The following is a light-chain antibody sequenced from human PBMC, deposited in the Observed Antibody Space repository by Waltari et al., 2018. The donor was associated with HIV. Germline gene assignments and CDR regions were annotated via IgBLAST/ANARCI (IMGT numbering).Light chain of an antibody. CDR2: WAS. CDR1: QSVLHSSDTKNNNTY. CDR3: QQYYSNFLT. J-gene: IGKJ4*01. V-gene: IGKV4-1*01. Sequence: DIVMTQSPDSLAVSLGERATINCKSSQSVLHSSDTKNNNTYLAWYQKKPGHPHQLLIYWASTRESGVPDRFSGSGSGTDFTLIISSLQAEDVVVYYFQQYYSNFLTFGGGTRVEIK.